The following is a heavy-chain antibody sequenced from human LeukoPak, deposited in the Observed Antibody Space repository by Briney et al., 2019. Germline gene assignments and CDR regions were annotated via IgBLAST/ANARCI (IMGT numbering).Heavy chain of an antibody. V-gene: IGHV1-2*02. J-gene: IGHJ4*02. CDR3: ARDVDSYCNLGSCYDY. CDR2: ISPESGDT. Sequence: GASVKVSCKASGYTFIDNYMHWVRQAPGQGLEWMGWISPESGDTRYAQKFQGRVTMTRDTSITTAYMELSRLTSDDTAVYYCARDVDSYCNLGSCYDYWGQGTLVTVSS. D-gene: IGHD2-15*01. CDR1: GYTFIDNY.